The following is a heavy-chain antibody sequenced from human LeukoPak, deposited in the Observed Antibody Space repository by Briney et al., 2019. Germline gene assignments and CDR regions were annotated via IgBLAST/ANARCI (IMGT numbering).Heavy chain of an antibody. J-gene: IGHJ4*02. CDR1: GFTFSSYA. CDR2: ISGSGDNT. V-gene: IGHV3-23*01. CDR3: AKNRGNYYYFDY. Sequence: PGWSLRLSCAASGFTFSSYAMSGVRQAPGRGLEWVSAISGSGDNTYYADSVKDRFTISRDKSKNTLYLQMNSLGAEDTAVYYCAKNRGNYYYFDYWGQGTLVTVSS. D-gene: IGHD4-11*01.